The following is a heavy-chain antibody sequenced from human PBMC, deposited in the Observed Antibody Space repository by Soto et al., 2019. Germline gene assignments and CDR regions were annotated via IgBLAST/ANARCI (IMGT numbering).Heavy chain of an antibody. D-gene: IGHD3-22*01. CDR2: IIPIFGTA. J-gene: IGHJ3*02. Sequence: GASVKVSCKASGGTFSSYAISWVRQAPGQGLEWMGGIIPIFGTANYAQKFQGRVTITADESTSTAYMELSSLRSEDTAVYYCARVRTDYYDSSGYYFDIWGQGTMVTVSS. V-gene: IGHV1-69*13. CDR3: ARVRTDYYDSSGYYFDI. CDR1: GGTFSSYA.